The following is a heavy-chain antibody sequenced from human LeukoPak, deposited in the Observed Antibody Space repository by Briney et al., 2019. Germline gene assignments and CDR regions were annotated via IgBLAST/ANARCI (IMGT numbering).Heavy chain of an antibody. CDR2: INHSGST. Sequence: PSETLSLTCAVYGGSFSGYYWSWIRQPPGKGLEWIGEINHSGSTNYNPSLKSRVTISVDTSKNQFSLKLGSVTAADTAVYYCARPTYYYYMDVWGKGTTVTVSS. V-gene: IGHV4-34*01. D-gene: IGHD1-26*01. CDR3: ARPTYYYYMDV. CDR1: GGSFSGYY. J-gene: IGHJ6*03.